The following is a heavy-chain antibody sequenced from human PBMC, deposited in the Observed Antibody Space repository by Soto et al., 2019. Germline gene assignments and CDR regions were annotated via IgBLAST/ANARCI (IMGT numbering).Heavy chain of an antibody. CDR1: GFTFSSYG. J-gene: IGHJ4*02. D-gene: IGHD3-22*01. Sequence: GGSLRLSCAASGFTFSSYGMHWVRQAPGKGLEWVAVISYDGSNKYYADSEKGRFTISRDNSKNTLYLQMNSLRAEDTAVYYCAKVRYYYDSSGYYYIDYWGQGTLVTVSS. CDR3: AKVRYYYDSSGYYYIDY. V-gene: IGHV3-30*18. CDR2: ISYDGSNK.